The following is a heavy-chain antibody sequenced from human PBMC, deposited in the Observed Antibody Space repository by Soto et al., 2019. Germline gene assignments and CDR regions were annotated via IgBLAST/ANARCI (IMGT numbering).Heavy chain of an antibody. CDR1: GGSISSGGYY. J-gene: IGHJ6*02. CDR3: ARGGDYYGSGVNGPYYYYGMDV. CDR2: IYYSGST. V-gene: IGHV4-31*03. Sequence: SLTCTVSGGSISSGGYYWSWIRQHPGKGLEWIVYIYYSGSTYYNPSLKSRVTISVDTSKNQFSLKLSSVTAADTAVYYCARGGDYYGSGVNGPYYYYGMDVWGQGTTVTVYS. D-gene: IGHD3-10*01.